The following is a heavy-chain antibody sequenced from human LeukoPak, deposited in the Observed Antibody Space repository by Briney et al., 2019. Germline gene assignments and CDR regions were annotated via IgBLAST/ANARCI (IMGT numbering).Heavy chain of an antibody. Sequence: PGGSLRLSCAASGFTFSHHWMHWVRQAPGKGLVWESHISSDESSTTYADSVKGRFTISRDNRKNTLYLQMNSLRVEDTAMYYCTRNPDGRNWFDPWGQGTLVTVSS. J-gene: IGHJ5*02. CDR3: TRNPDGRNWFDP. V-gene: IGHV3-74*01. D-gene: IGHD1-14*01. CDR2: ISSDESST. CDR1: GFTFSHHW.